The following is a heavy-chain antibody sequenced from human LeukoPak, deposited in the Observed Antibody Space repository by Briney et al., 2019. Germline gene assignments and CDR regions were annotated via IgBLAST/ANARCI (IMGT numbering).Heavy chain of an antibody. Sequence: GESLRISCKGSGSRFTSYWIGWVRQMPGKGLEWMGIIYPGDSDTRYSPSFQGQVTISADKSISTAYLQWSSLKASDTAMYYCARLDYSNLNWFDPWGQGTLVTVSS. CDR1: GSRFTSYW. J-gene: IGHJ5*02. CDR3: ARLDYSNLNWFDP. CDR2: IYPGDSDT. D-gene: IGHD4-11*01. V-gene: IGHV5-51*01.